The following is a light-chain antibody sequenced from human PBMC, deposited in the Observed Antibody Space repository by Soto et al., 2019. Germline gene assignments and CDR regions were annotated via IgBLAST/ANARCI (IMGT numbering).Light chain of an antibody. CDR3: QQYNIWRSIT. CDR2: GAS. V-gene: IGKV3D-15*01. Sequence: PGEIATLSCRAAQSVGTRLAWYQHKTGQAPRLLISGASSRATGIPDRFTGSGSETSFTLTISRLQSEDFAVYYCQQYNIWRSITFGQGTRLEIK. J-gene: IGKJ5*01. CDR1: QSVGTR.